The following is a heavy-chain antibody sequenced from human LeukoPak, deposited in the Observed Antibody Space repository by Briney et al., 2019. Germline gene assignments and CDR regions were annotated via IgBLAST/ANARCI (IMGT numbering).Heavy chain of an antibody. Sequence: GGSLRLSCAASGFTFSTYAMSWVRRAPGKGLEWVSAISGSGGYTYYADSVKGRFTISRDNSKDTLYPEMNSLRAEDTAVYYCAKEVYYYGSGSYYSANYIDYWGQGTLVTVSS. CDR2: ISGSGGYT. D-gene: IGHD3-10*01. CDR1: GFTFSTYA. CDR3: AKEVYYYGSGSYYSANYIDY. V-gene: IGHV3-23*01. J-gene: IGHJ4*02.